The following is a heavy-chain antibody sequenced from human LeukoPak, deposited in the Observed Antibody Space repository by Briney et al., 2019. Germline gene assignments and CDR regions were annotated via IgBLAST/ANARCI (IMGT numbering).Heavy chain of an antibody. D-gene: IGHD2/OR15-2a*01. Sequence: ASVKVSCKASGYTFTSYYMHWVRQAPGQGLEWMGIINPSGGSTSYAQKFQGRVTMTRDTSTSTVYMELSSLRSEDTAVYYCARGKGSIGRNSRTNKNWFDPWGQGTLVTVSS. V-gene: IGHV1-46*01. CDR1: GYTFTSYY. CDR2: INPSGGST. J-gene: IGHJ5*02. CDR3: ARGKGSIGRNSRTNKNWFDP.